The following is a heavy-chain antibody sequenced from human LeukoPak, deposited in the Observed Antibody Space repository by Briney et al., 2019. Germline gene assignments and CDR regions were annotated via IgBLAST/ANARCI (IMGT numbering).Heavy chain of an antibody. V-gene: IGHV1-2*02. CDR3: ASIPDFSGWSVDY. J-gene: IGHJ4*02. Sequence: ASVKVSCKASGYTFTGYYIHWVRQAPGQGLEWMGWINPNSGGTNYAQKFQGRVTMTRDTSISTAYMELSRLRSDDTAVYYCASIPDFSGWSVDYWGQGTLVTVSS. CDR1: GYTFTGYY. D-gene: IGHD6-19*01. CDR2: INPNSGGT.